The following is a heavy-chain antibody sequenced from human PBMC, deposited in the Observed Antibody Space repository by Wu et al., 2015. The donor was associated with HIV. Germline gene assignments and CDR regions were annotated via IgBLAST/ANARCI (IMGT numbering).Heavy chain of an antibody. CDR3: ARGGYDFWSGYLHYMDV. D-gene: IGHD3-3*01. CDR2: INPSGGST. Sequence: QVQLVQSGAEVKKPGASVKVSCKASGYTFTSYYMHWVRQAPGQGLEWMGIINPSGGSTSYAQKFQGRVTMTRDTSTSTVYMELSRLRSDDTAVYYCARGGYDFWSGYLHYMDVVGTKGPRSPSP. V-gene: IGHV1-46*01. CDR1: GYTFTSYY. J-gene: IGHJ6*03.